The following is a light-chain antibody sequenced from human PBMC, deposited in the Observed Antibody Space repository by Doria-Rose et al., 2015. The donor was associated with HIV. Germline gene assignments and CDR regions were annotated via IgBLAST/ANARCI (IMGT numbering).Light chain of an antibody. J-gene: IGKJ3*01. V-gene: IGKV1-39*01. Sequence: DIQMTQSPSSLSTSVGDRVIITCRTSQSITGYLNWYQQKPGKAPKLPIYAASSLQSGVPSRFNGSGSGTDFTLTISSLQPGDFATYYCQQSYSIPLTFGPGTKVDIK. CDR3: QQSYSIPLT. CDR1: QSITGY. CDR2: AAS.